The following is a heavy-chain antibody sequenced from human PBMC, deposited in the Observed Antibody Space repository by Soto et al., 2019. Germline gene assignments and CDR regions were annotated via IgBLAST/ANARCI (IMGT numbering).Heavy chain of an antibody. CDR3: ARGLHYDFWSGYFDY. D-gene: IGHD3-3*01. CDR1: GYTFTGYY. CDR2: INPNSGGT. Sequence: GASVKVSCKASGYTFTGYYMHWVRQAPGQGLEWMGWINPNSGGTNYAQKFQGWVTMTRDTSISTAYMELSRLRSDDTAVYYCARGLHYDFWSGYFDYWGQGTLVTVSS. J-gene: IGHJ4*02. V-gene: IGHV1-2*04.